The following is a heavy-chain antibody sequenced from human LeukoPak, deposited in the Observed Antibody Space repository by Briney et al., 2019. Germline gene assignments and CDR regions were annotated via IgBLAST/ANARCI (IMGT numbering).Heavy chain of an antibody. V-gene: IGHV4-38-2*02. J-gene: IGHJ4*02. CDR2: IYHSGST. D-gene: IGHD3-22*01. Sequence: SETLSLTCTVSGYSISSDYYWGWIRQPPGKGLEWIGSIYHSGSTYYKPSLKSRVTISVDTSKNQFSLKLSSVTAADTAVYYCARHFYDSSGYYTPNFDYWGQGTLVTVSS. CDR3: ARHFYDSSGYYTPNFDY. CDR1: GYSISSDYY.